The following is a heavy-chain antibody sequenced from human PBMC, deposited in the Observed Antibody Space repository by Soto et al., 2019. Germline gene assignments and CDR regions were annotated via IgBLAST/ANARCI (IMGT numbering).Heavy chain of an antibody. CDR3: ARGGSSTFRGMDV. CDR2: IIPIFGTA. J-gene: IGHJ6*02. CDR1: GSTFSSYA. V-gene: IGHV1-69*13. D-gene: IGHD6-6*01. Sequence: SVKVSCKASGSTFSSYAISWVRQAPGQGLEWMGGIIPIFGTANYAQKFQGRVTITADESTSTAYMELSSLRSEDTAVYYCARGGSSTFRGMDVWGQGTTVTVSS.